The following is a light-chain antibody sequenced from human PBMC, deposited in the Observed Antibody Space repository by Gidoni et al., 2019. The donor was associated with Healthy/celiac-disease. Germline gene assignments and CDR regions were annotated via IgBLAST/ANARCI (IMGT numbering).Light chain of an antibody. CDR2: DAS. Sequence: EIVLTQSPATLSLSPGERATLSCRASQSVRSYLAWYPQKPGKAPRLLIYDASNRATGIPARFSGSGSGTDFTLTISSLEPEDFAVYYCQQRSNWPSFGGGTKVEIK. J-gene: IGKJ4*01. CDR3: QQRSNWPS. CDR1: QSVRSY. V-gene: IGKV3-11*01.